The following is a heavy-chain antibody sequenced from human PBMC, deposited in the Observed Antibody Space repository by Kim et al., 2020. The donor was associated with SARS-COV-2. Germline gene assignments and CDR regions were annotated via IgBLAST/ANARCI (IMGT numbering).Heavy chain of an antibody. J-gene: IGHJ5*02. D-gene: IGHD6-19*01. CDR3: ARDERDSSGWANWFDP. CDR1: GGSISSYY. Sequence: SETLSLTCTVSGGSISSYYWSWIRQPPGKGLEWIGYIYYSGSTNYNPSLKSRVTISVDTSKNQFSLKLSSVTAADTAVYYCARDERDSSGWANWFDPWGQGTLVTVSS. V-gene: IGHV4-59*13. CDR2: IYYSGST.